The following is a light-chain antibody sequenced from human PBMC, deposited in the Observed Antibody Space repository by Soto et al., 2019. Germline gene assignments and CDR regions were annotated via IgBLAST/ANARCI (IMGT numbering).Light chain of an antibody. CDR3: QQYNNWPWT. V-gene: IGKV3-15*01. J-gene: IGKJ1*01. Sequence: EIVMTQSPATLSVSPGERATIPCRASQSVATNLAWYQQKPGQPPRILIYGASTRATGIPARFSGSGAGTEFTLTISSLQSVDFAVYSCQQYNNWPWTFGQGTKVDIK. CDR1: QSVATN. CDR2: GAS.